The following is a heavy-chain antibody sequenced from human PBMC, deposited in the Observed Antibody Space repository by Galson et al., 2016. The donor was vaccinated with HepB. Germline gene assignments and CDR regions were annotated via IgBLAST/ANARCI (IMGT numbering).Heavy chain of an antibody. D-gene: IGHD5-12*01. J-gene: IGHJ5*01. CDR3: AHRPRRPDIAPAGGGFDS. Sequence: PALVKPTQTLTLTCTFSGFSLSTSGVSVGWIRQPPGKALEWLALIYWNDEKRYSPSLKTRITVTKDTSKSQVVLTLTNVDPVDTATYYCAHRPRRPDIAPAGGGFDSWGQGTLVTVSS. CDR2: IYWNDEK. CDR1: GFSLSTSGVS. V-gene: IGHV2-5*01.